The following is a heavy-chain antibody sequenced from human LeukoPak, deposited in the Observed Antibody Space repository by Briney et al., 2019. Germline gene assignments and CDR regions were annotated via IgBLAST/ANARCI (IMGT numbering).Heavy chain of an antibody. Sequence: GESLKISCKGSGYSFTSYWIGWVRQMPGKGLEWMGIIYPGDSDTRYSPSFQGQVTISADKSISTAYLQWSSVKASDTAMYYCARQLVGATLRSAFDIWGQGIMVTVSS. J-gene: IGHJ3*02. D-gene: IGHD1-26*01. CDR1: GYSFTSYW. V-gene: IGHV5-51*01. CDR3: ARQLVGATLRSAFDI. CDR2: IYPGDSDT.